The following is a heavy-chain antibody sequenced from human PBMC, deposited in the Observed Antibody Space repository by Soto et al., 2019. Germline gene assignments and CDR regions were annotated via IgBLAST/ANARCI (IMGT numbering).Heavy chain of an antibody. D-gene: IGHD1-26*01. J-gene: IGHJ4*02. CDR2: ISDRTTYK. CDR1: GFTFSSYN. CDR3: ARDRYSGSFGY. V-gene: IGHV3-21*01. Sequence: GGSLRLSCAASGFTFSSYNMNWVRQAPGKGLEWVSSISDRTTYKYYADSVKGRFAISRDNAKSSLYLEMNSLRVEDTAVYYCARDRYSGSFGYWGQGTLVNVSS.